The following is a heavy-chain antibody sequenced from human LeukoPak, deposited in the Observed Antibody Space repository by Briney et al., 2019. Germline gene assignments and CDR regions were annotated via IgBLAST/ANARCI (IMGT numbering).Heavy chain of an antibody. D-gene: IGHD6-13*01. CDR2: ISSSSSYI. CDR1: GFTFSSYS. J-gene: IGHJ4*02. V-gene: IGHV3-21*01. CDR3: ARDGYSSSWGSGY. Sequence: GGSLRLSCAASGFTFSSYSMNWVRQAPGKGLEWVSSISSSSSYIYYADSMKGRFTISRDNAKNSLYLQMNSLRAEDTAVYYCARDGYSSSWGSGYWGQGALVTVSS.